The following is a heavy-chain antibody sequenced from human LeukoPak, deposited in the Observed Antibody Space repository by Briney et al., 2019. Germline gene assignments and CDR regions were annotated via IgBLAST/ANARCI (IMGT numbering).Heavy chain of an antibody. D-gene: IGHD3-16*02. Sequence: ASVKVSCKASGYTFTTYAIHWVRQAPGQRLEWMGWINVVNGDTKYSQEFQGRVTFTRDTSASIAYMELSSLRFADKAVYYCARGMTNSRIDIRDWFDPWGQGTLVTVSS. CDR3: ARGMTNSRIDIRDWFDP. CDR1: GYTFTTYA. J-gene: IGHJ5*02. V-gene: IGHV1-3*03. CDR2: INVVNGDT.